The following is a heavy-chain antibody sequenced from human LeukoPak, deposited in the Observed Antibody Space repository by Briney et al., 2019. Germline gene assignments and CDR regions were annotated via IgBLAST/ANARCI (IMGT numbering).Heavy chain of an antibody. D-gene: IGHD1-7*01. CDR2: ISYDGSNK. CDR3: ARAGNWNYPLIY. V-gene: IGHV3-30*01. CDR1: GFTFSSYA. J-gene: IGHJ4*02. Sequence: GGSLRLSCVASGFTFSSYAMHWVRQAPGTGLEWVAVISYDGSNKYYADSVKGRFTISRDNSKNTLYLQMNSLRAEDTAVYYCARAGNWNYPLIYRGQGTLVTVSS.